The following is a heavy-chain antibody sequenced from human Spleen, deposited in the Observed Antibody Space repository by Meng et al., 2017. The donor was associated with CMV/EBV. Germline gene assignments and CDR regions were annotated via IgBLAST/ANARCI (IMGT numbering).Heavy chain of an antibody. J-gene: IGHJ5*02. Sequence: GGSLKISCAASGFTFDDYTMHWVRQVPGKGLEWVSLITWNGGSTFYADSVKGRFTISRDNSKNSLSLQMNSLKSEDTALYYCAKGIGAAIVLAFDPWGQGTLVTVSS. CDR2: ITWNGGST. CDR3: AKGIGAAIVLAFDP. CDR1: GFTFDDYT. V-gene: IGHV3-43*01. D-gene: IGHD2-2*01.